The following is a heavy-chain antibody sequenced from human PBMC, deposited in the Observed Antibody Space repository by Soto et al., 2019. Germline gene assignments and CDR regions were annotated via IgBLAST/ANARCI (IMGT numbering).Heavy chain of an antibody. J-gene: IGHJ4*02. CDR1: GFSLSTSGVG. V-gene: IGHV2-5*02. CDR3: LHAFDY. CDR2: IYWDDDK. Sequence: QITLKESGPPLVTPTQTLTLTCTFSGFSLSTSGVGVAWIRQPPGKALEWLALIYWDDDKRYSTSLKSRLTITKDTTKNQVVLTMTNMDPVDTATDYCLHAFDYWGQGTLVTVSS.